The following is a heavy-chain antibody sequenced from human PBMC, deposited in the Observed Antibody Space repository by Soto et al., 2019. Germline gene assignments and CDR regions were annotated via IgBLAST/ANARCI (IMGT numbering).Heavy chain of an antibody. CDR1: GGSICSHY. CDR3: ARLYGLDAFDI. D-gene: IGHD3-16*02. V-gene: IGHV4-59*08. Sequence: PSGTLSLTCTIPGGSICSHYWSWIRQPPGKGLEWIGYIYYSGSTNYNPSLKSRVTISVDTSKNQFSLKLSSVTAADTAVYYCARLYGLDAFDIWGQGTMVT. J-gene: IGHJ3*02. CDR2: IYYSGST.